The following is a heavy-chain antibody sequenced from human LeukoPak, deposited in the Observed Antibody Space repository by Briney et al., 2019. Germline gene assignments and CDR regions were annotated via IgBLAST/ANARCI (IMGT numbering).Heavy chain of an antibody. V-gene: IGHV4-59*01. CDR2: MYYSGST. D-gene: IGHD3-10*01. Sequence: SETLSLTCTVSGGSISYYYWSWIRQPPGKGLEWIAYMYYSGSTNYNPSLKSRVTMSVDTSKSQFSLKLSSVSAADTAFYYCARVGGSGTRGWFDPWGQGTLVTVSS. CDR1: GGSISYYY. CDR3: ARVGGSGTRGWFDP. J-gene: IGHJ5*02.